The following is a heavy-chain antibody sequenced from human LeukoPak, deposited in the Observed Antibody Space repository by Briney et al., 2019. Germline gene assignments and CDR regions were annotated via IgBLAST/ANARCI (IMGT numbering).Heavy chain of an antibody. CDR3: AREILGDSSGYFYYYYYYGMDV. V-gene: IGHV1-46*01. CDR1: GYTFTSYY. D-gene: IGHD3-22*01. Sequence: GASVKVSCKASGYTFTSYYMHWVRQAPGQGLEWMGIINPSGGSTSYAQKFQGRVTMTRDTSTSTVYMELSSPRSEDTAVYYCAREILGDSSGYFYYYYYYGMDVWGQGTTVTVSS. J-gene: IGHJ6*02. CDR2: INPSGGST.